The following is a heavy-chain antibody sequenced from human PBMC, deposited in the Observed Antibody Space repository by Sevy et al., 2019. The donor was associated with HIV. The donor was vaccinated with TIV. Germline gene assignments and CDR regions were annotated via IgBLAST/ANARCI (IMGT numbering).Heavy chain of an antibody. V-gene: IGHV3-30*18. J-gene: IGHJ4*02. CDR1: GFTFSSYG. CDR2: ISYVGSNK. CDR3: AKVKSSWYSDPYYFDY. Sequence: GGSLRLSCAASGFTFSSYGMHWVRQAPGKGLEWVAVISYVGSNKYYADSVKGRFTISRDNSKNTLYLQMNSLRAEDTAVYYCAKVKSSWYSDPYYFDYWGQGTLVTVSS. D-gene: IGHD6-13*01.